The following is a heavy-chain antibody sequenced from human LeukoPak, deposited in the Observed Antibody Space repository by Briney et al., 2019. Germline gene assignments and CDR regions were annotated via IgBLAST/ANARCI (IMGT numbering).Heavy chain of an antibody. J-gene: IGHJ5*02. D-gene: IGHD6-13*01. V-gene: IGHV4-34*01. CDR1: GGSFSGYY. Sequence: SETLSLTCAAYGGSFSGYYWSWIRQPPGKGLEWIGEINHSGSTNYNPSLKSRVTISVDTSKNQFSLKLSSVTAADTAVYYCARDPGSSWYVPAGWFDPWGQGTLVTVSS. CDR3: ARDPGSSWYVPAGWFDP. CDR2: INHSGST.